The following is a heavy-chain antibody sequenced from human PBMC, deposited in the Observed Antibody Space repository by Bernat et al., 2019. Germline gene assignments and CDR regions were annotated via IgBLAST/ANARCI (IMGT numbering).Heavy chain of an antibody. CDR1: GFTFSNAW. Sequence: EVQLVESGGGLVKPGGSLRLSCAASGFTFSNAWMSWVRQAPGKGLAWVGRIKSKTDGGTTDYAAPVKGRFTSSRDDSKNTLYLQMNSLKTEDAAVYYCTTGYYGAQDYWGQGTLVTVSS. D-gene: IGHD4/OR15-4a*01. V-gene: IGHV3-15*01. J-gene: IGHJ4*02. CDR2: IKSKTDGGTT. CDR3: TTGYYGAQDY.